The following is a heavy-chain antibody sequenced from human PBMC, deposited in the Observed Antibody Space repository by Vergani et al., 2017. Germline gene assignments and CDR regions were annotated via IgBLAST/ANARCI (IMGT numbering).Heavy chain of an antibody. CDR1: GFTFDDYA. Sequence: EVQLVESGGGLVQPGRSLRLSCAASGFTFDDYAMHWVRQAPGKGLEWVSGISWNSGSIGYADSVKGRFIISRDNTKNSLYLQMNSLRAEDTALYYCARSPYYDSSGYYLYWGQGTLVTVSS. CDR2: ISWNSGSI. D-gene: IGHD3-22*01. V-gene: IGHV3-9*01. CDR3: ARSPYYDSSGYYLY. J-gene: IGHJ4*02.